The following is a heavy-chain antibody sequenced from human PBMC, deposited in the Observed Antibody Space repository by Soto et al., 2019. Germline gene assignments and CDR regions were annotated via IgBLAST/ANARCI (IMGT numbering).Heavy chain of an antibody. D-gene: IGHD6-13*01. J-gene: IGHJ4*02. Sequence: GGSLRLSCAASGLTFSSYAMHWVRQAPGKGLEWVAVISYDGSNKYYADSVKGRFTISRDNSKNTLYLQMNSLRAEDTAMYYCARRAGPLNFDYWGQGTLVTVSS. CDR3: ARRAGPLNFDY. CDR2: ISYDGSNK. CDR1: GLTFSSYA. V-gene: IGHV3-30-3*01.